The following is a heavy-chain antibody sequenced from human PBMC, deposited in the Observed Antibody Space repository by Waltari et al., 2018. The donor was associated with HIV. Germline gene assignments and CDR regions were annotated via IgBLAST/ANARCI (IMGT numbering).Heavy chain of an antibody. CDR2: IWYDGRNK. CDR3: ASGYGGRNFDF. Sequence: QVKLVESGGGVVQPGKSVRLSCAASGFTFSNYGMHWVRQATGKGLGWVASIWYDGRNKFYADSVKGRFTISRDNSRNTVYLQMDSVRVDDTAVYYCASGYGGRNFDFWGPGTPVSVSS. CDR1: GFTFSNYG. V-gene: IGHV3-33*01. J-gene: IGHJ4*02. D-gene: IGHD5-18*01.